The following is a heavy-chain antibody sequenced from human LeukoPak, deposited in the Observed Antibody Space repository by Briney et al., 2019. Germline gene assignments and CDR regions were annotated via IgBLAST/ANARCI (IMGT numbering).Heavy chain of an antibody. CDR3: AKDHGDYLSY. J-gene: IGHJ4*02. CDR1: GGTFSSYP. D-gene: IGHD4-17*01. CDR2: ISGSGGST. V-gene: IGHV3-23*01. Sequence: PGGTLRLSCKAPGGTFSSYPMSWVHQAPGKGLEWVSAISGSGGSTYYADSVKGRFTISRDNSKNTLYLQMNSLRAEDTAVYYCAKDHGDYLSYWGQGTLVTVSS.